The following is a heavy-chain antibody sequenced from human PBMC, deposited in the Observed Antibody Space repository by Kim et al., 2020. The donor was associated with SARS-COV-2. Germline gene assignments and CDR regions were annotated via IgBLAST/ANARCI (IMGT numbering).Heavy chain of an antibody. J-gene: IGHJ6*02. D-gene: IGHD6-19*01. CDR2: IYYSGST. V-gene: IGHV4-59*01. CDR3: AREPGIAVAGTGGYYYYGMDV. CDR1: GGSISSYY. Sequence: SETLSLTCTVSGGSISSYYWSWIRQPPGKGLEWIGYIYYSGSTNYNPSLKSRVTISVDTSKNQFSLKLSSVTAADTAVYYCAREPGIAVAGTGGYYYYGMDVWGQGTTVTVSS.